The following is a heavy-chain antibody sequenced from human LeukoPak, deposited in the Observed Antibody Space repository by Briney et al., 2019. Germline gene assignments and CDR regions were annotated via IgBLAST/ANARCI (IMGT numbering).Heavy chain of an antibody. Sequence: PGGSLRLSCAASGFTFSDYYMSWIRQAPGKGLEWVSYISSSGSTIYYADSVKGRFTISRDNAKNSLYLQMNSLRAEDTAVYYCAREGFDDLSPPAAGIFSDAFDIWGQGTMVTVSS. D-gene: IGHD6-13*01. CDR3: AREGFDDLSPPAAGIFSDAFDI. CDR1: GFTFSDYY. J-gene: IGHJ3*02. CDR2: ISSSGSTI. V-gene: IGHV3-11*04.